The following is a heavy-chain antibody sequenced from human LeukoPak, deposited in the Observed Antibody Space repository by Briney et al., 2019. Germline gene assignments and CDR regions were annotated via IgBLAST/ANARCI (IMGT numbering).Heavy chain of an antibody. J-gene: IGHJ3*02. CDR3: ARVWKGYCSSTSCPKANAFDI. V-gene: IGHV4-34*01. CDR2: INHSGST. Sequence: SETLSLTCAVYGRSFSGYYWRWIRQPPGKGLEWIGEINHSGSTNYNPSLKIRVTISVDTSKNQFSLKLSSVTAADTAVYYCARVWKGYCSSTSCPKANAFDIWGQGTMVTVSS. CDR1: GRSFSGYY. D-gene: IGHD2-2*01.